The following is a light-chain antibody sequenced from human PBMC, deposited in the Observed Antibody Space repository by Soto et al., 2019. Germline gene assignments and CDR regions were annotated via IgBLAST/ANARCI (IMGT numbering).Light chain of an antibody. J-gene: IGKJ1*01. CDR3: QQYRT. Sequence: LSLSPGERATLSCRASQSVSSSSLAWYQQNPGQAPRLLIYEASSRATGIPDRFSGSGSGTDFTLTISRLEPEDFAVYYCQQYRTFGQGTKVDIK. CDR1: QSVSSSS. V-gene: IGKV3-20*01. CDR2: EAS.